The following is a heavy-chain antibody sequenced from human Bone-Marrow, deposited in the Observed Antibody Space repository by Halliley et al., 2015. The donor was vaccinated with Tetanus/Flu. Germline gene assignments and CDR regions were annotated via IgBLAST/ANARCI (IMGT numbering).Heavy chain of an antibody. CDR1: GYSFSDYW. CDR2: IFPGDSET. Sequence: VQLVQSGAEVKKPGESLKISCKGSGYSFSDYWIGWVRQMPGQGLESMGIIFPGDSETRYGQSFQGQVTISADPSISTAYLQWSSLKASDSAIYFCARRQGIAVSDDNYYYGLDVWGQGTTVTV. V-gene: IGHV5-51*01. D-gene: IGHD6-19*01. J-gene: IGHJ6*02. CDR3: ARRQGIAVSDDNYYYGLDV.